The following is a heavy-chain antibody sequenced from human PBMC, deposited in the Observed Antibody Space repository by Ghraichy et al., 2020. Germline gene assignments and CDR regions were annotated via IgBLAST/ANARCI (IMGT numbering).Heavy chain of an antibody. CDR3: ARDQHWGIAARPGYYYYYYGMDV. CDR1: GYTFTSYY. J-gene: IGHJ6*02. CDR2: INPSGGST. Sequence: ASVKVSCKASGYTFTSYYMHWVRQAPGQGLEWMGIINPSGGSTSYAQKFQGRVTMTRDTSTSTVYMELSSLRSEDTAVYYCARDQHWGIAARPGYYYYYYGMDVWGQGTTVTVSS. D-gene: IGHD6-6*01. V-gene: IGHV1-46*01.